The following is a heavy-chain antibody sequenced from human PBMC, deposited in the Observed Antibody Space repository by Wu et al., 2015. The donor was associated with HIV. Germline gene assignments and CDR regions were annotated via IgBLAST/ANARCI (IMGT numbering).Heavy chain of an antibody. CDR1: GYTFSDYG. Sequence: PGASVKVSCKASGYTFSDYGVHWVRQAPGQGLEWMGWINHNSGGATYAQKFQDRVAMTRDTSIDTAFMDLNRLKFDDTAVYYCARARRPVADALELDLWGQGTLVTVSS. V-gene: IGHV1-2*02. D-gene: IGHD6-19*01. CDR2: INHNSGGA. J-gene: IGHJ4*02. CDR3: ARARRPVADALELDL.